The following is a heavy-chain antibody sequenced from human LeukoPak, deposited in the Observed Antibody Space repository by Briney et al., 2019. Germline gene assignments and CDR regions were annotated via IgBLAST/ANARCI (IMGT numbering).Heavy chain of an antibody. CDR2: IYYSGST. J-gene: IGHJ2*01. D-gene: IGHD6-19*01. V-gene: IGHV4-59*01. Sequence: SETLSLTRTVSGGSISSYYWSWIRQPPGKGLEWIGYIYYSGSTNYNPSLKSRVTISVDTSKNQFSLKLSSVTAADTAVYYCARDSIAVAGTWYFDLWGRGTLVTVSS. CDR3: ARDSIAVAGTWYFDL. CDR1: GGSISSYY.